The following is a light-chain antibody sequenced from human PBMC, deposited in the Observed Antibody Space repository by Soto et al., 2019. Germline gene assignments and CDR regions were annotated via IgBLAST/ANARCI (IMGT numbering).Light chain of an antibody. CDR3: CSYTSSSPYV. CDR2: QVS. J-gene: IGLJ1*01. Sequence: QSALTQPASLSGSPGQSITISCTGTSSDLGGYNFVSWYQHHPGKAPKLMIYQVSNRPSGVSNRFSGSKSGNTASLTISGLQAEDEADYYCCSYTSSSPYVFGPGTKLTVL. CDR1: SSDLGGYNF. V-gene: IGLV2-14*01.